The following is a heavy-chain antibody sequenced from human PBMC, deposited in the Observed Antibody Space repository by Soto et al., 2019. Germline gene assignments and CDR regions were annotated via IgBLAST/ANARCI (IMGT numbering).Heavy chain of an antibody. J-gene: IGHJ5*02. CDR3: ERWLSIKGEIAAPYNWFDT. D-gene: IGHD6-13*01. CDR1: GGSISSYY. Sequence: SETLSLTCTVSGGSISSYYWSWIRQPPGKGLEWIGYIYYSGSTNYNPSLKSRVTISVDTSKNQFSLKLSSVTAADTAVYYCERWLSIKGEIAAPYNWFDTWGQGTLVTVSS. V-gene: IGHV4-59*01. CDR2: IYYSGST.